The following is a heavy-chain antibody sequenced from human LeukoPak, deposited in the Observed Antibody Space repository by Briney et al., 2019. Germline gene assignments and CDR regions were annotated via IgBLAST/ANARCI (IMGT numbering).Heavy chain of an antibody. V-gene: IGHV4-59*01. CDR1: GGSISSYY. CDR3: ARDRQGYYFDY. CDR2: IYYSGST. Sequence: PSETLSLTCTVSGGSISSYYWSWIRQPPGKGLEWIGYIYYSGSTNYNPSLKSRVTTSVDTSKNQFSLKLSSVTAADTAVYYCARDRQGYYFDYWGQGTLVTVSS. J-gene: IGHJ4*02.